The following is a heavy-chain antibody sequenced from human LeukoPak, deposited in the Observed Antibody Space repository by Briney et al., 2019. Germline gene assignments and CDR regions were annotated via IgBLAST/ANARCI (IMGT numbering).Heavy chain of an antibody. CDR1: GFTFSTDN. J-gene: IGHJ4*02. Sequence: GGSLRLSCEASGFTFSTDNMNWVRQAPGKGLEWVSSISSSSSYIYYADSVKGRFTISRDNAKNSLFLQMNSLRAEDTAVYYCARVGVAVAIQDYWGQGTLVTVSS. CDR3: ARVGVAVAIQDY. D-gene: IGHD6-19*01. V-gene: IGHV3-21*01. CDR2: ISSSSSYI.